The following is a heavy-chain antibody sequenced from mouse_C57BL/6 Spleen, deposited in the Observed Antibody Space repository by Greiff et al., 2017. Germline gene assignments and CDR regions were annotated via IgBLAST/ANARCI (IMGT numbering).Heavy chain of an antibody. CDR3: TRSPFITTVVEGFDY. V-gene: IGHV1-26*01. Sequence: VQLQQSGPELVKPGASVKISCKASGYTFTDYYMNWVKQSHGKSLEWIGDINPNNGGTSYNQKFKGKATLTVDKSSSTAYMELRSLTSEDSAVYYCTRSPFITTVVEGFDYWGQGTTLTVSS. D-gene: IGHD1-1*01. J-gene: IGHJ2*01. CDR1: GYTFTDYY. CDR2: INPNNGGT.